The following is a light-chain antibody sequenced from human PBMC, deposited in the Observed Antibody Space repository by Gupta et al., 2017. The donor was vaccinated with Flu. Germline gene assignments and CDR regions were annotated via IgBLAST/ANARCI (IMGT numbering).Light chain of an antibody. CDR1: QSVTSN. CDR2: GAS. Sequence: PAPRSVSPGERATLSCRASQSVTSNLAWYLQKPGQAPRLLIYGASTRATGISARFSGSGSGTXFTLTIXSLQSEDFAVYYCQQYNNWPLTFGXGTKVEIK. V-gene: IGKV3-15*01. CDR3: QQYNNWPLT. J-gene: IGKJ4*01.